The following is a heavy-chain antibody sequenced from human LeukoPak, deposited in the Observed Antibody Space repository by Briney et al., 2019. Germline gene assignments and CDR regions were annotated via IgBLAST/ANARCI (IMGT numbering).Heavy chain of an antibody. J-gene: IGHJ4*02. CDR2: IRTKAKGAAT. CDR1: GFTFGDYP. Sequence: PGGSLRLSCTTSGFTFGDYPMNWVRQGPGEGLEWVGIIRTKAKGAATDYAASVKGRFTISRDDSKGTAYLQMDSLKSEDTAVYFCSRDLGTTETGEDYWGQGTLVTVSS. D-gene: IGHD4-17*01. V-gene: IGHV3-49*04. CDR3: SRDLGTTETGEDY.